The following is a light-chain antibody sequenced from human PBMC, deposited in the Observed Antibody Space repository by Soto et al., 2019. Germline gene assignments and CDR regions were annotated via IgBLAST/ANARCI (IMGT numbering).Light chain of an antibody. J-gene: IGKJ1*01. V-gene: IGKV3-20*01. CDR3: QQSYSTPLT. Sequence: EIVLTQSPGTLSLSPGERATLSCGGSQSVRTSYFAWYQQKPGQAPRLLIYGASRRATGFPARFSGSGSGTDFTLTISSLQPEDFATYYCQQSYSTPLTFGQGTKVDIK. CDR1: QSVRTSY. CDR2: GAS.